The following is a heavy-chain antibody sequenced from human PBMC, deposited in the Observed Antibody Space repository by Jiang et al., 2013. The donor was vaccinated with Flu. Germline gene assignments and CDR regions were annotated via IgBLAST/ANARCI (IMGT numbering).Heavy chain of an antibody. J-gene: IGHJ4*02. Sequence: MNWVRQAPGKGLEWVGRIKSKTDGGTTDYAAPVKGRFTISRDDSKNTLYLQMNSLKTEDTAVYYCTTDSPVDQYYFDYWGQGTLVTVSS. CDR2: IKSKTDGGTT. D-gene: IGHD4-23*01. CDR3: TTDSPVDQYYFDY. V-gene: IGHV3-15*07.